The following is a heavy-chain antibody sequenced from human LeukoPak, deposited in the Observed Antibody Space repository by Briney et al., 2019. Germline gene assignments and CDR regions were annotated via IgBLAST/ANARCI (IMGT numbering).Heavy chain of an antibody. D-gene: IGHD3-22*01. CDR1: GGSISSGSYY. V-gene: IGHV4-61*02. J-gene: IGHJ3*02. CDR2: ISSSGST. Sequence: PSQTLSLTCTVSGGSISSGSYYWSWIRQPAGTGLEWIGRISSSGSTNYNPSLKSRVTISVDTSKNQFSLKLSSVTAADTAVYFCARGPYSYDSSGAFDIWGQGTMVTVSS. CDR3: ARGPYSYDSSGAFDI.